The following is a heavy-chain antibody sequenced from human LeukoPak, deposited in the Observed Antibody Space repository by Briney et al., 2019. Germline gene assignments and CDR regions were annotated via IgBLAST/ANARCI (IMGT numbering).Heavy chain of an antibody. J-gene: IGHJ6*03. D-gene: IGHD3-3*01. Sequence: ASVKVSCKASGYTFTSYGISWVRQAPGQGLEWMGWISAYNGNTNYAQKLQGRVTMTTDTSTSTAYMELRSLRSDDTAVYYCARDQPYDFWSGSLYYYYYMDVWGKGTTVTVSS. CDR1: GYTFTSYG. CDR3: ARDQPYDFWSGSLYYYYYMDV. V-gene: IGHV1-18*01. CDR2: ISAYNGNT.